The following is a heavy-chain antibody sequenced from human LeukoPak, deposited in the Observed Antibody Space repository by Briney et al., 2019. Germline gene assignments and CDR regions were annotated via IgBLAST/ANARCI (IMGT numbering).Heavy chain of an antibody. CDR2: IIPILGIA. D-gene: IGHD3-22*01. CDR1: GGTFSSYA. J-gene: IGHJ4*02. V-gene: IGHV1-69*04. CDR3: ARDLLGGYLFDY. Sequence: SVKLSCKASGGTFSSYAISWVRQAPGQGLGWMGRIIPILGIANSAQKFQGRVTITADKSTSTAYMELSSLRSEDTAVYYCARDLLGGYLFDYWGQGTLVTVSS.